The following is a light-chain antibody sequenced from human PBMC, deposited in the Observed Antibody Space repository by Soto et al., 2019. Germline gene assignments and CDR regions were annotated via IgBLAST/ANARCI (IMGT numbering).Light chain of an antibody. Sequence: QSALTQPASASGSPGQSITISCTGTSSDVGGYNYVSWYQQHPGKAPKLMIYDVSKRPSGVSNRFSGSKSGNTASLTISGLQAEDEADYYCSSYISSSTLNVFGTGTKLTVL. CDR2: DVS. CDR1: SSDVGGYNY. CDR3: SSYISSSTLNV. J-gene: IGLJ1*01. V-gene: IGLV2-14*01.